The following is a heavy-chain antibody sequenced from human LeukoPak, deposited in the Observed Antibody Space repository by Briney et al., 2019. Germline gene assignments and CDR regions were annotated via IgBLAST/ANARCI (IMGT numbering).Heavy chain of an antibody. J-gene: IGHJ3*01. V-gene: IGHV6-1*01. Sequence: SQTLSLTCAISGVSVSSNSAAWNWIRQSPSRGLEWLARTYYRSEWYSDYAASVKSRITINPDTSKNQFSLQLNSVTPEATAVYYCSRFRDSTPVATDAFDVWGQGTRVTVAS. CDR3: SRFRDSTPVATDAFDV. D-gene: IGHD4-23*01. CDR2: TYYRSEWYS. CDR1: GVSVSSNSAA.